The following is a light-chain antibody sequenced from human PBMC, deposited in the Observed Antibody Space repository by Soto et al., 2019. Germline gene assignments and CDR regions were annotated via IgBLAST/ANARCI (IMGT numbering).Light chain of an antibody. J-gene: IGKJ1*01. Sequence: IGMTQSPATLSVSPGERATLSCRASQSVSNNLAWYQQKPGQAPRLLIYDASTGATGIPARFSGSGSGTDFTLTITRLEPDDFAMYYCQRYDSFRTFGQGTKVDIK. CDR3: QRYDSFRT. CDR1: QSVSNN. CDR2: DAS. V-gene: IGKV3-15*01.